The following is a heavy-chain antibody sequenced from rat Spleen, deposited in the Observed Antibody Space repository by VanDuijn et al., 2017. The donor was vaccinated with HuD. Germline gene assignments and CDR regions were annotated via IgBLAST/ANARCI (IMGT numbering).Heavy chain of an antibody. CDR1: GFTFNNYW. J-gene: IGHJ1*01. CDR3: ARVGPDWYFDF. V-gene: IGHV5-31*01. Sequence: EVQLVESGGGLVQPGRSLKLSCVASGFTFNNYWMTWIRQAPGKGLEWVASITHTGGGTFYPDSVKGRFTVSRDDAKSTLYLQMNSLRSEDTATYYCARVGPDWYFDFWGPGTMVTVSS. CDR2: ITHTGGGT.